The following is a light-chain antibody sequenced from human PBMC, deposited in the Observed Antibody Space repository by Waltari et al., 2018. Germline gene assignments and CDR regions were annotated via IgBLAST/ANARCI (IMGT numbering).Light chain of an antibody. J-gene: IGLJ2*01. CDR3: AAWDDRLNGVV. CDR2: TNN. CDR1: NSNIGSNP. V-gene: IGLV1-44*01. Sequence: QSVLTQPPSASGTPGQRVTISCSGSNSNIGSNPLNWYQQRPGTAPKLLIYTNNERPSGVPDRFSGSKSGTSASLAISGLQSEDEGDYYCAAWDDRLNGVVFGGGTKLTVL.